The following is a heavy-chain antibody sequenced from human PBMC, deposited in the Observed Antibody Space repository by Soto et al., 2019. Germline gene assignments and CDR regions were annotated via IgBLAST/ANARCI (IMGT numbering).Heavy chain of an antibody. CDR2: IYSGGST. J-gene: IGHJ5*02. CDR3: ARLYSSNWFDP. D-gene: IGHD6-13*01. CDR1: GFTVSSNY. Sequence: PGGSLRLSCAASGFTVSSNYMSWVRQAPGKGLEWVSVIYSGGSTYYADSVKGRFTISRDNSKNTLYLQMNSLRAEDTAVYYCARLYSSNWFDPWGQGTLVTVPQ. V-gene: IGHV3-53*01.